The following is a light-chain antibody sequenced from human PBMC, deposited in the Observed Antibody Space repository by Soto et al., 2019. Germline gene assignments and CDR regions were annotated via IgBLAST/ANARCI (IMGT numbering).Light chain of an antibody. V-gene: IGLV2-14*01. CDR3: SSYTSSSTPLV. CDR2: DVS. Sequence: QSALTQPASVSGSPGQSITISCTGISSDVGGYNYVSWYQQHPGKAPKLMIYDVSNRPSGVSNRFSGSKSGNTASLTISGLQAEDEAEYYCSSYTSSSTPLVFGTGTKLTVL. J-gene: IGLJ1*01. CDR1: SSDVGGYNY.